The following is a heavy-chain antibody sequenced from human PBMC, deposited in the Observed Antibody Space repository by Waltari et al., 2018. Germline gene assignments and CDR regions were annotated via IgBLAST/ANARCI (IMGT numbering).Heavy chain of an antibody. CDR2: ISYDGDKK. J-gene: IGHJ4*02. Sequence: VQLVESGGGVVQHGRSLRLSCAASGFTFSDYPMFWVRQAPGKGLEWVAFISYDGDKKYYTDSVKGRFTISRDNSKNTLYLQMNRLRAEDRAMYFCARDPHSSGYYPYFDYWGQGTLVTVSS. D-gene: IGHD3-22*01. CDR1: GFTFSDYP. CDR3: ARDPHSSGYYPYFDY. V-gene: IGHV3-30*04.